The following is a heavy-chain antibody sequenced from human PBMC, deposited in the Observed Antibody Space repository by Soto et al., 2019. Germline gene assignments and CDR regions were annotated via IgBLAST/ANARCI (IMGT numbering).Heavy chain of an antibody. V-gene: IGHV1-18*01. Sequence: QVQLVQSGAEVKKPGASVKVSCKASGYTFTSYGISWVRQAPGQGLEWMGWISAYNGNTNYAQKLQGRVTMTTDTSTSTAYRELRSLRSDDTAVYYCARTYSSGWYGSNWFDPWGQGTLVTVSS. CDR1: GYTFTSYG. J-gene: IGHJ5*02. CDR3: ARTYSSGWYGSNWFDP. D-gene: IGHD6-19*01. CDR2: ISAYNGNT.